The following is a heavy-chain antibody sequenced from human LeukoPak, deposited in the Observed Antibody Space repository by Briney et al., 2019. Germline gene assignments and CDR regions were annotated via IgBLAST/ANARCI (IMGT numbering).Heavy chain of an antibody. CDR1: GGPFSGYY. Sequence: SETLSLTCAVYGGPFSGYYWNWIRQPPGKGLEWIGEINHNGYTNYNPSLESRVTISVDTSKNQFSLKVYSLTAADTAVYYCARAGTGDRSAVFDYWGQEILVTVSS. CDR3: ARAGTGDRSAVFDY. D-gene: IGHD7-27*01. V-gene: IGHV4-34*01. CDR2: INHNGYT. J-gene: IGHJ4*02.